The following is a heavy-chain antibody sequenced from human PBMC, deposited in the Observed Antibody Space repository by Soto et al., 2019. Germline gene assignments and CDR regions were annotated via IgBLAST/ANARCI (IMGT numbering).Heavy chain of an antibody. V-gene: IGHV3-7*01. CDR1: GFTFSSYG. CDR2: IKQDGSEE. CDR3: AAIAATGRGWDV. Sequence: EVQLVESGGGLVQPGGSLRLSCVASGFTFSSYGMSWVRQAPVKGLEWVGNIKQDGSEENYVDSLKGRFTISRDTAKNSMDLELNSRMFDDTAVYYLAAIAATGRGWDVWGKGTTVVVSS. J-gene: IGHJ6*04. D-gene: IGHD6-13*01.